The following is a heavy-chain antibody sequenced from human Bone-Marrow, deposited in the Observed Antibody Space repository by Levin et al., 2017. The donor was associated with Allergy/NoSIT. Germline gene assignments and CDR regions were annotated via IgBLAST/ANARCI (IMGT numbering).Heavy chain of an antibody. CDR2: ISPEESDT. CDR3: ARVGYFDSAGDDFDV. D-gene: IGHD3-9*01. CDR1: EYSFTKYW. V-gene: IGHV5-51*01. J-gene: IGHJ3*01. Sequence: GESLKISCKGSEYSFTKYWIAWVRQMPGKGLEWMGLISPEESDTRYHPSFQGQVTFSADKSINTAYVHWSSLRASDTAMYYCARVGYFDSAGDDFDVWGQGTMVTVS.